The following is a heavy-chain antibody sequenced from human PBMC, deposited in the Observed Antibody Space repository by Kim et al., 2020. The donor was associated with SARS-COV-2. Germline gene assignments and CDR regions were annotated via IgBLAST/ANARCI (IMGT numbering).Heavy chain of an antibody. V-gene: IGHV1-18*01. J-gene: IGHJ4*02. CDR1: GYTFTSYG. Sequence: ASVKVSCKASGYTFTSYGISWVRQAPGQGLEWMGWISAYNGNTNYEQNPQGGVTRTTDTSTSTAYMELGSLRSDDTAVYYCARDLGDCSSTSCWLAAHVHYWGQGTLVTVSS. D-gene: IGHD2-2*01. CDR2: ISAYNGNT. CDR3: ARDLGDCSSTSCWLAAHVHY.